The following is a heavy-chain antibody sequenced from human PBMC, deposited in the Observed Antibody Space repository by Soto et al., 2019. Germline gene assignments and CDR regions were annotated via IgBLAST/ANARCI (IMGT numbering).Heavy chain of an antibody. CDR2: ISAAANT. V-gene: IGHV3-23*01. Sequence: PGESLKISCAASGFTFSSYAMSWVRQAPGKGLEWVSAISAAANTYYADSVKGRFTISRDNTKNTLSLQMNSLRADDTAVYYCAAYCYTMTCTHFHGYSWGQGTQVTVSS. J-gene: IGHJ5*02. D-gene: IGHD3-16*02. CDR3: AAYCYTMTCTHFHGYS. CDR1: GFTFSSYA.